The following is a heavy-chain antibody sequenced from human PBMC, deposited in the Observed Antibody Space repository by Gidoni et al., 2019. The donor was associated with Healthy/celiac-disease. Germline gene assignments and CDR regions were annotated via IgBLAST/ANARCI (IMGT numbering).Heavy chain of an antibody. J-gene: IGHJ4*02. CDR2: IYYSGST. V-gene: IGHV4-31*03. D-gene: IGHD4-17*01. CDR3: ARGKCYGGPQY. CDR1: GGSISSGGYY. Sequence: QVQLQESGPGLVKPSQTLSLTCTVSGGSISSGGYYWSCIRQHPGKGLGGIRYIYYSGSTYYNPSLKSRVTISVDTSKNQFSLKLSSVTAANAAVYYCARGKCYGGPQYWGQGTLVTVSS.